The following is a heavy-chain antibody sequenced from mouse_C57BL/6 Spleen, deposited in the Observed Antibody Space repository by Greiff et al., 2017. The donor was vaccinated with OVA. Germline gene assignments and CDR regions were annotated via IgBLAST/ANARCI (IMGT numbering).Heavy chain of an antibody. D-gene: IGHD2-14*01. J-gene: IGHJ1*03. CDR3: ARHGYSSGYLDV. Sequence: EVKLVESGGGLVQPGGSLKLSCAASGFTFSDYYMYWVRQTPEKRLEWVAYISNGGGSTYYPDTVKGRFTISRDNAKNTLYLQMSRLKSEDTAMYYCARHGYSSGYLDVWGTGTTVTVSS. V-gene: IGHV5-12*01. CDR2: ISNGGGST. CDR1: GFTFSDYY.